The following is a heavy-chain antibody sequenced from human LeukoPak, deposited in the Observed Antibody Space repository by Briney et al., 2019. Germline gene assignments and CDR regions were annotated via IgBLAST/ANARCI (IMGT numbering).Heavy chain of an antibody. Sequence: GGSLRLSCAASGFTFSNYWMSWIRQSPGRGLEWVANIDQDGSAEYYVDSVGGRFTVSRDNAKNSLYLQIDSLRAEDTAVYYCARADNYGSILDYWGRGTLVTVSS. CDR3: ARADNYGSILDY. V-gene: IGHV3-7*04. D-gene: IGHD3-10*01. CDR1: GFTFSNYW. CDR2: IDQDGSAE. J-gene: IGHJ4*02.